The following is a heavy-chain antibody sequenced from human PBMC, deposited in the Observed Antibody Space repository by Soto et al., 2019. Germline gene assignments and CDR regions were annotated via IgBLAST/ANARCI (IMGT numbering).Heavy chain of an antibody. J-gene: IGHJ6*02. CDR3: STANPRSGWYFPYYYGMDV. CDR2: IKSKTDGGTT. CDR1: GFTFSNAW. D-gene: IGHD6-19*01. Sequence: PGGSLRLSCAASGFTFSNAWMNWVRQAPGKGLEWVGRIKSKTDGGTTDYAAPVKGRFTISRDDSKNTLYLQMNSLKTEDTAVYFCSTANPRSGWYFPYYYGMDVWGQGTTVTVSS. V-gene: IGHV3-15*07.